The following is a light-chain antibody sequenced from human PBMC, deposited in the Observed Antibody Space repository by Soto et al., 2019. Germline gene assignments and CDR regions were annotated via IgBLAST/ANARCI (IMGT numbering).Light chain of an antibody. CDR1: SGNVGGYNY. Sequence: QSALTQPPSASGSPGQSVTISCTGTSGNVGGYNYVSWYQQHPGKAPKLMIYDVNKRPSGVPDRFSGSKSGNTASLTVSGLQAEDEADYYCSSHAGSNHPFVFGTGTKVTVL. CDR3: SSHAGSNHPFV. CDR2: DVN. J-gene: IGLJ1*01. V-gene: IGLV2-8*01.